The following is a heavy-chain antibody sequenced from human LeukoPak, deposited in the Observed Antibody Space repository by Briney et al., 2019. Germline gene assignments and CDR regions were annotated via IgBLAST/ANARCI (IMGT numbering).Heavy chain of an antibody. V-gene: IGHV4-4*07. CDR1: GGSISSYY. Sequence: SETLSLTCTVSGGSISSYYWSWIRQPAGKGLEWIGRIYTSGSTNYNPSLKSRVTMSVDTSKNQFSLKLSSVTAADTAVYYCARLRRDGYNYVFDAFDIWGQGTMVTVSS. J-gene: IGHJ3*02. D-gene: IGHD5-24*01. CDR3: ARLRRDGYNYVFDAFDI. CDR2: IYTSGST.